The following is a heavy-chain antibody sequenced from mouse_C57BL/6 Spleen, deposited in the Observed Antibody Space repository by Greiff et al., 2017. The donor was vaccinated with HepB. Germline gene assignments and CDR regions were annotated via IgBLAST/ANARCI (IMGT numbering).Heavy chain of an antibody. Sequence: EVMLVESGGGLVKPGGSLKLSCAASGFTFSDYGMHWVRQAPEKGLEWVAYISSGSSTIYYADTVKGRFTISRDNAKNTLFLQMTSLRSEDTAMYYCARAYYGNYLTYWGQGTLVTVSA. CDR2: ISSGSSTI. D-gene: IGHD2-10*01. V-gene: IGHV5-17*01. CDR3: ARAYYGNYLTY. J-gene: IGHJ3*01. CDR1: GFTFSDYG.